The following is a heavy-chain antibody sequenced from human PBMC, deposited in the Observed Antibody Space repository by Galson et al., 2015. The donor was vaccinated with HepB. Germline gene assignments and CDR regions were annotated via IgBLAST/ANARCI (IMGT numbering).Heavy chain of an antibody. CDR3: ARVGAGAAAPRLGYYYYGMDV. CDR2: ISYDGSNK. J-gene: IGHJ6*02. V-gene: IGHV3-30*04. D-gene: IGHD1-26*01. Sequence: SLRLSCAASGFTFSSYAMHWVRQAPGKGLEWVAVISYDGSNKYYADSVKGRFTISRDNSKNTLYLQMNSLRAEDTAVYYCARVGAGAAAPRLGYYYYGMDVWGQGTTVTVSS. CDR1: GFTFSSYA.